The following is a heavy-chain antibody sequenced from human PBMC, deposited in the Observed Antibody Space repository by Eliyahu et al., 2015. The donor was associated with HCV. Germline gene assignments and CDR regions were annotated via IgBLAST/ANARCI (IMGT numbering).Heavy chain of an antibody. CDR1: GFTFSSHS. D-gene: IGHD3-22*01. Sequence: ALVRPGGSLRLSCAASGFTFSSHSMNWVRQAPGRGLEWVSSVSSSSIYKLYADSVKGRFTVSRDNAKNSLSLQMNSLRAEDTAVYYCVREAWGEGGDRSRYFFDDWGQGTLVTVSS. CDR2: VSSSSIYK. J-gene: IGHJ4*02. V-gene: IGHV3-21*01. CDR3: VREAWGEGGDRSRYFFDD.